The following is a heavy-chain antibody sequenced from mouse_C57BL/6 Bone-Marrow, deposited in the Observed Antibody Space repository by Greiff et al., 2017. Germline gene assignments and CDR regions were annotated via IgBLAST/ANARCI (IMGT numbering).Heavy chain of an antibody. CDR1: GYTFTGYW. J-gene: IGHJ3*01. Sequence: QVQLQQPGAELVRPGTSVKLSCKASGYTFTGYWMHWVKQRPGQGLEWIRVIDPSDSYTNYNQKFKGKATLTVDTSSSTAYMQLSSLTSEDSALYDCARRDYPWFAYWGQGTLVTVSA. D-gene: IGHD1-1*02. CDR2: IDPSDSYT. V-gene: IGHV1-59*01. CDR3: ARRDYPWFAY.